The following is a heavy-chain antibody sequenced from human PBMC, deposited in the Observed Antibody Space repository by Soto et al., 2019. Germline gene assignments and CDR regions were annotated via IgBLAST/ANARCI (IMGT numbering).Heavy chain of an antibody. CDR3: ARGWLGNYFDY. J-gene: IGHJ4*02. CDR1: GGTFSSYT. CDR2: IIPILGIA. V-gene: IGHV1-69*02. Sequence: SVKVSCKASGGTFSSYTISWVRQAPGRGLEWMGRIIPILGIANYAQKFQGRVTITADKSTSTAYMELSSLRSEDTAVYYCARGWLGNYFDYWGQGTLVTVSS. D-gene: IGHD5-12*01.